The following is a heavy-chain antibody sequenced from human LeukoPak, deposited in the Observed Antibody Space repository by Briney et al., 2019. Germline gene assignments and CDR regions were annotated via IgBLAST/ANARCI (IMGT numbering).Heavy chain of an antibody. V-gene: IGHV3-30-3*02. CDR1: GFTFGDYA. J-gene: IGHJ4*02. D-gene: IGHD6-19*01. Sequence: GGSLRLSRTASGFTFGDYAMHWVRQAPGKGLEWVAVISYDGSNKYYADSVKGRFTISRDNAKNSLYLQMNSLRAEDTALYYCAKDISRYSSGSPDYWGQGTLVTVSS. CDR3: AKDISRYSSGSPDY. CDR2: ISYDGSNK.